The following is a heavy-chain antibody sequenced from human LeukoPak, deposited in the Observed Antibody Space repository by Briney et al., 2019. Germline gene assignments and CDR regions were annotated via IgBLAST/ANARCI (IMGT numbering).Heavy chain of an antibody. J-gene: IGHJ5*02. D-gene: IGHD5-18*01. CDR1: GGSISSYF. CDR3: ARVGYNENWFDP. CDR2: IYSSGST. V-gene: IGHV4-4*09. Sequence: SETLSLTCTVSGGSISSYFWSWIRQPPGKELEWIGYIYSSGSTSYNPSLKSRVTISVDTSKNQFSLKLTSVTAADTAVYYCARVGYNENWFDPWGQGTLVTVSS.